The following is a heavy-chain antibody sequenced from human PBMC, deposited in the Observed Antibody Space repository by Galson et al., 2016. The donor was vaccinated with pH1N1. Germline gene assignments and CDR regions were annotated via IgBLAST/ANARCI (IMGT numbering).Heavy chain of an antibody. CDR1: GFIVSRNY. J-gene: IGHJ4*02. CDR3: ARDSYCAREVCYDPPL. V-gene: IGHV3-66*01. D-gene: IGHD2-8*02. Sequence: SLRLSCAASGFIVSRNYVSWVRQAPGKGLEWVSVISAGEITYYTDSVKGRFTISRDNSKNTVYLQMNSLRAEDTAVYYWARDSYCAREVCYDPPLWGQGTLVTVSS. CDR2: ISAGEIT.